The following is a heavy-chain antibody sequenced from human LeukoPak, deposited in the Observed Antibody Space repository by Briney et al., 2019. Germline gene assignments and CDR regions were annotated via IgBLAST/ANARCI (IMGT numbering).Heavy chain of an antibody. Sequence: PSETLSLTCTVSGGSISSCYWSWIRQPPGKRLEWIGYIYYSGSTNYNPSLKSRVTISADTSKNQFSLKLSSVTAADTAVYYCARVGAVAGIIGWDYFDYWGQGTLVTVSS. D-gene: IGHD6-19*01. CDR3: ARVGAVAGIIGWDYFDY. V-gene: IGHV4-59*01. J-gene: IGHJ4*02. CDR2: IYYSGST. CDR1: GGSISSCY.